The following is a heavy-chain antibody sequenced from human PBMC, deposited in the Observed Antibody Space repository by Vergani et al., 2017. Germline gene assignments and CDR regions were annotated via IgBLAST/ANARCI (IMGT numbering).Heavy chain of an antibody. CDR3: ARLAAAAGDWYFDV. CDR2: LFYSGST. Sequence: QVQLQQWGAGLLKPSETLSLTCAVYGGSISGTSYYWGWIRQPPGKGLEWIGSLFYSGSTYYNPSLKSRVTVSVDTSKNQFSLKLNAVTAADTAVYYCARLAAAAGDWYFDVWGGGSLVTVSS. J-gene: IGHJ2*01. CDR1: GGSISGTSYY. D-gene: IGHD6-13*01. V-gene: IGHV4-39*01.